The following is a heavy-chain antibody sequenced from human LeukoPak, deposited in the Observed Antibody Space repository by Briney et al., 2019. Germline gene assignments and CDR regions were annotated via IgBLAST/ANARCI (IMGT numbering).Heavy chain of an antibody. CDR3: ARGGYYDSSGYFEPRGYFDY. CDR2: IYTSGST. D-gene: IGHD3-22*01. V-gene: IGHV4-4*07. J-gene: IGHJ4*02. CDR1: GGSISSYY. Sequence: SETLSLTCTVSGGSISSYYWSWIRQPAGKGLEWIGRIYTSGSTNYNPSLKSRVTMSVDASKNQFSLKLSSVTAADTAVYYCARGGYYDSSGYFEPRGYFDYWGQGTLVTVSS.